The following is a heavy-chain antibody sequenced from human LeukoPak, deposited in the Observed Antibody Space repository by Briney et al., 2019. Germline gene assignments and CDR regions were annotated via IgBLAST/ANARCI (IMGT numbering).Heavy chain of an antibody. CDR3: ARQDDYDYIHDY. Sequence: PSETLSLTCTVSGGSISSSSYYWGWIRQPPGKGLEWIGSIYYSGSTYYNPSLKSRVTISVDTSKNQFSLKLSSVTAADTAVYYCARQDDYDYIHDYWGQGTLVTVSS. CDR2: IYYSGST. CDR1: GGSISSSSYY. D-gene: IGHD5-24*01. V-gene: IGHV4-39*01. J-gene: IGHJ4*02.